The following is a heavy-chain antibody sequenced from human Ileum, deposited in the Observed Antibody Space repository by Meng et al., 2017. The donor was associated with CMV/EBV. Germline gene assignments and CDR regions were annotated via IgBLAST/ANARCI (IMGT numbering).Heavy chain of an antibody. Sequence: GESLKISCAASGFMFSSYGMHWVRQTPGRGLEWVAWMSFDGSKEYFAVAVKGRFTISSDKSKDTVFLQMNSLRPEDTAIYYCAKPFYSGYIGEVFDHWGQGTLVTVSS. CDR1: GFMFSSYG. CDR2: MSFDGSKE. D-gene: IGHD2/OR15-2a*01. J-gene: IGHJ4*02. CDR3: AKPFYSGYIGEVFDH. V-gene: IGHV3-30*02.